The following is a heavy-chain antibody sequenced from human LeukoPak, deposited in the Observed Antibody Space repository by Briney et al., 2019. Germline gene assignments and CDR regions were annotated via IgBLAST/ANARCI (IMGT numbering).Heavy chain of an antibody. Sequence: PSETLSLTCTVSGGSISSSSYYWGWIRQPPGKGLEWIGSIYYSGSTYYKPSLKSRVTLSVDTSKNQFSLKLSSVTAADTAVYYCARANDIVVVPAAINWFDPWGQGTLVTVSS. J-gene: IGHJ5*02. V-gene: IGHV4-39*01. CDR1: GGSISSSSYY. D-gene: IGHD2-2*02. CDR2: IYYSGST. CDR3: ARANDIVVVPAAINWFDP.